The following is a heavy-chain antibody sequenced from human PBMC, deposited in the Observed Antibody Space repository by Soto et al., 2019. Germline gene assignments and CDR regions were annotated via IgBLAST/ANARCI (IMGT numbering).Heavy chain of an antibody. CDR3: GKDRGFGAGHGMDV. CDR2: ISARGGTT. CDR1: GFTFSNYA. V-gene: IGHV3-23*01. Sequence: EVQLLESGGDLVQPGGSLRLSCEASGFTFSNYAMSWVRQAPGKGLEWVTGISARGGTTYYVDSVKGRFTISRDNSKNTMIVQMSALRAEDRAVYYFGKDRGFGAGHGMDVWGQGTTVTVSS. D-gene: IGHD3-10*01. J-gene: IGHJ6*02.